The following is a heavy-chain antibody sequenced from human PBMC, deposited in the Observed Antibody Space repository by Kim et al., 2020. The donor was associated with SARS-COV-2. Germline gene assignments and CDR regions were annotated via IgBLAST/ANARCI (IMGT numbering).Heavy chain of an antibody. D-gene: IGHD6-13*01. V-gene: IGHV4-39*01. CDR2: IYYSGST. J-gene: IGHJ4*02. CDR3: ARYIAAAGTVGFDY. CDR1: GGSISSSSYY. Sequence: SETLSLTCTVSGGSISSSSYYWGWIRQPPGKGLEWIGSIYYSGSTYYNPSLKSRVTISVDTSKNQFSLKLSSVTAADTAVYYCARYIAAAGTVGFDYWGQGTLVTVSS.